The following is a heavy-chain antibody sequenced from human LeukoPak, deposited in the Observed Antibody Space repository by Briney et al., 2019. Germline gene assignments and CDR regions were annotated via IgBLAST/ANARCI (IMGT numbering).Heavy chain of an antibody. CDR1: GFTFSDYY. Sequence: GGSLRLSCAASGFTFSDYYMSWIRQAPGKGLEWVSYISSSGSTIYYADSVKGRFTISRDNAKNSLYLQMNSLRAEDTAVYYCARVSPYYYDSSGYFDYWGQGTLVTVSS. J-gene: IGHJ4*02. CDR3: ARVSPYYYDSSGYFDY. D-gene: IGHD3-22*01. CDR2: ISSSGSTI. V-gene: IGHV3-11*04.